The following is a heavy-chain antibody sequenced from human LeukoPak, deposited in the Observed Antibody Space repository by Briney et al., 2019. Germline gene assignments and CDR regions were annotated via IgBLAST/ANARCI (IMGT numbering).Heavy chain of an antibody. V-gene: IGHV4-4*02. CDR3: ARGRYQLLSYKNWFDP. J-gene: IGHJ5*02. D-gene: IGHD2-2*01. Sequence: SETLSLTCAVSGGSISSSNWWSWVRQPPGKGLEWIGYIYYSGSTYYNPSLKSRVTISVDTSKNQFSLKLSSVTAADTAVYYCARGRYQLLSYKNWFDPWGQGTLVTVSS. CDR1: GGSISSSNW. CDR2: IYYSGST.